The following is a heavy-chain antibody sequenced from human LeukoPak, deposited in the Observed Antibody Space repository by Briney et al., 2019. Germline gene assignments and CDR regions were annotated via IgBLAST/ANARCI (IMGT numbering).Heavy chain of an antibody. Sequence: SETLSLTCTVAGYSISSGYYWAWIRQPPGKGLEWIGYIYHSGSTNYNPSLKSRVTISVDTSKNQFSLKLSSVTAADTAVYYCARLETSSGSYFDYWGQGTLVTVSS. CDR3: ARLETSSGSYFDY. V-gene: IGHV4-38-2*02. CDR1: GYSISSGYY. CDR2: IYHSGST. D-gene: IGHD6-19*01. J-gene: IGHJ4*02.